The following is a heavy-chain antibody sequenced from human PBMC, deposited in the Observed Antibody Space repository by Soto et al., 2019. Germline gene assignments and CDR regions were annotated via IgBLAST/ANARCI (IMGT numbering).Heavy chain of an antibody. D-gene: IGHD2-15*01. Sequence: EVQLLESGGALVQPGGSLRLSCAASGFTFSSYAMSWVRQAPGKGLEWVSLISGSGGGTYYADSVKGRFTISRDNSKNTLYLPMNSLRAEVRAVFSCAKHLCNCSPGYWGQGTLVTVSS. CDR2: ISGSGGGT. J-gene: IGHJ4*02. CDR1: GFTFSSYA. CDR3: AKHLCNCSPGY. V-gene: IGHV3-23*01.